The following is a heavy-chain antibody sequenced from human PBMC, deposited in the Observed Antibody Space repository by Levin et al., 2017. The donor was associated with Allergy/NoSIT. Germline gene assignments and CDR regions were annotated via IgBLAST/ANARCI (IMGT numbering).Heavy chain of an antibody. CDR1: GGSFRGYY. D-gene: IGHD3-22*01. Sequence: SQTLSLTCAVYGGSFRGYYWSWIRQPPGKGLEWIGEINHSGSTNYNPSLKSRVTISVDTSKNQFSLKLSSVTAADTAVYYCARVIHRYYYDSSRADYYFDYWGQGTLVTVSS. CDR3: ARVIHRYYYDSSRADYYFDY. CDR2: INHSGST. V-gene: IGHV4-34*01. J-gene: IGHJ4*02.